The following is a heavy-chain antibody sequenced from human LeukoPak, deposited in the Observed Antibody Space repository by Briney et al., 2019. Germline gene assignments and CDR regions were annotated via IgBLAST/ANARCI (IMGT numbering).Heavy chain of an antibody. CDR1: GFTFSTYA. Sequence: GGSLRLSCAASGFTFSTYAMSWVRQAPGKGLEWVSAISGSGGSTYYADSVKGRFTISRDNSKNTLYLQMNSLRAEDTAVYYCAKHQYSGSYSVGYFDYWGQGTLVTVSS. V-gene: IGHV3-23*01. CDR3: AKHQYSGSYSVGYFDY. D-gene: IGHD1-26*01. J-gene: IGHJ4*02. CDR2: ISGSGGST.